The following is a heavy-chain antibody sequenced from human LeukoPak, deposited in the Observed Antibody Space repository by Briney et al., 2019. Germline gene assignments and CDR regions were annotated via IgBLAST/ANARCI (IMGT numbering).Heavy chain of an antibody. CDR2: INQDGSAQ. Sequence: RGSLRLSCAASGFSFSGYWMSWVRQAPGKGLEWVANINQDGSAQYYVDSVKGQFTISRDNAKNTLYLQMNSLRAEDTAVYYCARPNDDYGDGEYFQHWGQGTLVTVSS. J-gene: IGHJ1*01. CDR3: ARPNDDYGDGEYFQH. D-gene: IGHD4-17*01. V-gene: IGHV3-7*01. CDR1: GFSFSGYW.